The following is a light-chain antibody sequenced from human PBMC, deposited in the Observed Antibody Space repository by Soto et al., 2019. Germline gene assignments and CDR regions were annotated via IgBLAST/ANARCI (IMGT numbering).Light chain of an antibody. V-gene: IGKV1-8*01. CDR2: AAS. CDR1: QGISSY. CDR3: QQYNSYWT. Sequence: AIRMTQSPSSLSASTGDRVTITCRASQGISSYLAWYQQKPGKAPKLLIYAASTLQSGVPSRFSGRGSGTEFTLTISSLQPDDFATYYCQQYNSYWTFGQGTKVDIK. J-gene: IGKJ1*01.